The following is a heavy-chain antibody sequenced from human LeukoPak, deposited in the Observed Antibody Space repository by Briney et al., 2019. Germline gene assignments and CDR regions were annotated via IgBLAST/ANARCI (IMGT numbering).Heavy chain of an antibody. D-gene: IGHD3-10*01. J-gene: IGHJ4*02. V-gene: IGHV3-11*04. Sequence: GGSLRLSCAASGFTFSDYYMSWIRQAPGKGLEWVSHISSSGRNTYYADCSKGRFTISRDNAKNSLYLQMNSLRAEDMAVYYCARDSTSGGFDFWGQGTLVTVSS. CDR3: ARDSTSGGFDF. CDR2: ISSSGRNT. CDR1: GFTFSDYY.